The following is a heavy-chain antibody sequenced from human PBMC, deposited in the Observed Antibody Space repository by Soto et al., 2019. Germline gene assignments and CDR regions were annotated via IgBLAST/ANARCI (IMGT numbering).Heavy chain of an antibody. CDR2: IYYSGST. J-gene: IGHJ6*02. D-gene: IGHD3-10*01. V-gene: IGHV4-61*01. CDR3: ATLTYYYDIYGMDV. CDR1: GGSVSSGSYY. Sequence: SETLSLTCTVSGGSVSSGSYYWSWIRQPPGKGLEWIGYIYYSGSTNYNPSLKSRVTISVDTFKNQFSLKLSSVTAADTAVYYCATLTYYYDIYGMDVWGQGTTVTVSS.